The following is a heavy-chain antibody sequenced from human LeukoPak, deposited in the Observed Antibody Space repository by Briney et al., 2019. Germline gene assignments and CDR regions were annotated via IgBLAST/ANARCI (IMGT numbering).Heavy chain of an antibody. CDR1: GFTFSTYT. Sequence: PGGSLRLSCAASGFTFSTYTMNWVRQAPGKGLEWVAFIRYDGSNKYYADSVKGRFTISRDNSKNTLYLQMNSLRAEDTAVYYCAKDLGSYDFWSGSFDYWGQGTLVTVSS. CDR2: IRYDGSNK. CDR3: AKDLGSYDFWSGSFDY. V-gene: IGHV3-30*02. J-gene: IGHJ4*02. D-gene: IGHD3-3*01.